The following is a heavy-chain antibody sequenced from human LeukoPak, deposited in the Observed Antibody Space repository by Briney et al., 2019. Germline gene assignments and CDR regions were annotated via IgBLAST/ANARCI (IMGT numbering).Heavy chain of an antibody. CDR3: AKDRNRGVVVVAATLVWTDAFDI. V-gene: IGHV3-30*02. Sequence: PGGSLRLSCVASGFTSSAFWMSWVHRPPGKGLEWVAFIRYDGSNKYYADSVKGRFTISRDNSKNTLYLQMNSLRAEDTAVYYCAKDRNRGVVVVAATLVWTDAFDIWGQGTMVTVSS. J-gene: IGHJ3*02. D-gene: IGHD2-15*01. CDR2: IRYDGSNK. CDR1: GFTSSAFW.